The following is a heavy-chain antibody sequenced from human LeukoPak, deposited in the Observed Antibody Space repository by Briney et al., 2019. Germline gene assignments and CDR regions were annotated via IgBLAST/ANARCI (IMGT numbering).Heavy chain of an antibody. CDR2: IPYDGSNK. CDR1: GFTFSNYG. Sequence: AGGSLRLSCAASGFTFSNYGMHWVRQAPGKGLEWVAVIPYDGSNKYYADSVKGRFTISRDNSKNTLYLQMNSLRAGDTAVYYCAKDRGYITYYFDYWGQGTLVTVSS. D-gene: IGHD3-10*01. CDR3: AKDRGYITYYFDY. J-gene: IGHJ4*02. V-gene: IGHV3-30*18.